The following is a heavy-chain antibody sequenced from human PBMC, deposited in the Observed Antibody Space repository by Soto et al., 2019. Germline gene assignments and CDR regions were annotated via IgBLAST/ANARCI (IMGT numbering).Heavy chain of an antibody. J-gene: IGHJ4*02. CDR1: GGSITSYY. CDR2: IYYSGST. V-gene: IGHV4-59*08. Sequence: QVQLQESGPGLVKPSETLSLTCTVSGGSITSYYWSWIRQPPGKGLEWIGYIYYSGSTNYNPSLKSRITISVDTSKNQFSLKLSSVTAADSAVYYCARGAYSGRIGSFDYWGQGTLVTVSS. D-gene: IGHD1-26*01. CDR3: ARGAYSGRIGSFDY.